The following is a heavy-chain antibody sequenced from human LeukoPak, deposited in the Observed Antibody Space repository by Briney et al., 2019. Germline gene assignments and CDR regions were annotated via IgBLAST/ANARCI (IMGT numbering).Heavy chain of an antibody. J-gene: IGHJ4*02. Sequence: GASVKVSCKASGYTFSNFDVNWVRQATGQGLEWMGWMNPNSGNTGYAQKFQGRVTMTRNTSISTAYMELSSLRSEDTAVYYCARGIFGVVIGSPYWGQGTLVTVSS. CDR1: GYTFSNFD. D-gene: IGHD3-3*01. CDR2: MNPNSGNT. V-gene: IGHV1-8*02. CDR3: ARGIFGVVIGSPY.